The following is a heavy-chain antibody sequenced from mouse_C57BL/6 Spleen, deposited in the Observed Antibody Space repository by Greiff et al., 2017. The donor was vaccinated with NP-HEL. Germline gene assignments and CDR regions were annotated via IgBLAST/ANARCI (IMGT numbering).Heavy chain of an antibody. Sequence: QVQLKQSGAELVRPGTSVQVSCKASGYAFTNYLIEWVKQRPGQGLEWIGMINPGSGGTNYNEEFKGKATLTADKSSITAYMQLSSLTSEDSAVYFCARVHVDYYAMDYWGQGTSVTFAS. CDR1: GYAFTNYL. V-gene: IGHV1-54*01. CDR2: INPGSGGT. J-gene: IGHJ4*01. CDR3: ARVHVDYYAMDY.